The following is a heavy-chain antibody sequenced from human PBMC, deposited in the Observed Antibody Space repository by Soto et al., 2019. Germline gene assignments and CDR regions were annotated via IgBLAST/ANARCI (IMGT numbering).Heavy chain of an antibody. D-gene: IGHD3-10*01. Sequence: QVQLQESGPGLVKPSGTLSLTCAVSGGSISSSNWWSWVRQPPGKGLEWIGEIYHSGSTNYNPSLKSRVTISVDKSKKQFSLKLSSVTAADTAVYYCASLWFGETRSSNYHSWGQGTLVTVSS. CDR3: ASLWFGETRSSNYHS. J-gene: IGHJ5*02. V-gene: IGHV4-4*02. CDR2: IYHSGST. CDR1: GGSISSSNW.